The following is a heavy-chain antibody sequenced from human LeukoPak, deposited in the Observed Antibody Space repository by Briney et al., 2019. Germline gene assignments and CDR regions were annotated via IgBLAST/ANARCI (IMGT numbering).Heavy chain of an antibody. CDR2: ISSSGSTI. V-gene: IGHV3-48*03. CDR3: ARLKATVSIHAYFDS. Sequence: GGSLRLSCAASGFTFSSYEMNWVRQAPGKGLEWVSYISSSGSTIYYADSVKGRFTISRDNAKNSLYLQMNSLRAEDTAVYYCARLKATVSIHAYFDSWGQGTLVTVSS. CDR1: GFTFSSYE. D-gene: IGHD4-17*01. J-gene: IGHJ4*02.